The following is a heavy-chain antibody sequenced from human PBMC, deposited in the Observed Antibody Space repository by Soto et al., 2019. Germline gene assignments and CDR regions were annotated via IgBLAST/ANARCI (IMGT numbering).Heavy chain of an antibody. D-gene: IGHD2-2*01. CDR2: IGGSGGST. Sequence: GSLRLSCAASGFTFSSYAMGWVRQAPGKGLDWVSVIGGSGGSTYYSDSVKGRFTISRDNSNDTLYLQMNSLRPDDTAVYYCAKSHRYCSSTSCYFAYWGLGTLVTVSS. J-gene: IGHJ4*02. CDR3: AKSHRYCSSTSCYFAY. V-gene: IGHV3-23*01. CDR1: GFTFSSYA.